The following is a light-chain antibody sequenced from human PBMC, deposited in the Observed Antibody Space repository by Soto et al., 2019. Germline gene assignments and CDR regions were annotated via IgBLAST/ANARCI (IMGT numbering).Light chain of an antibody. CDR3: QQYGRSPIT. Sequence: EVVMTQSPATLSVSPGESATLSCRASQSISSNKLAWYQQKPGQAPRLLLFGVSNRATGIPARFSGSGSGADFTLTIRGLEAEDFAVYYCQQYGRSPITFGQGTRLEIK. CDR1: QSISSNK. CDR2: GVS. J-gene: IGKJ5*01. V-gene: IGKV3-20*01.